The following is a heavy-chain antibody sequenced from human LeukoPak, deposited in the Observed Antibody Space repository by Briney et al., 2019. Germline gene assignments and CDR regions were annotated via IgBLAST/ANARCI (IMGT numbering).Heavy chain of an antibody. CDR2: INPNSGGT. CDR3: ARGEGGTNDWFDP. V-gene: IGHV1-2*02. D-gene: IGHD2-15*01. CDR1: GGTFSSYA. Sequence: SVKVSCKASGGTFSSYAISWVRQAPGQGLEWMGRINPNSGGTNYAQKFQGRVTMTRDTSISTAYMELSRLRSDDTAVYYCARGEGGTNDWFDPWGQGTLVTVSS. J-gene: IGHJ5*02.